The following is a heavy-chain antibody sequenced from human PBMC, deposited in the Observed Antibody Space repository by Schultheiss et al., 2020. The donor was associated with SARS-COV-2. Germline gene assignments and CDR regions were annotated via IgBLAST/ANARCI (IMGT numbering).Heavy chain of an antibody. CDR2: INAGNGNT. V-gene: IGHV1-3*01. CDR3: ARWGSRRGYLYYFDY. D-gene: IGHD3-3*01. J-gene: IGHJ4*02. Sequence: ASVKVSCKASGYTFSYYAVNWVRQAPGQRLEWMGWINAGNGNTKYSQKFQGRVTITRDTSASTAYMELSSLRSEDTAVYYCARWGSRRGYLYYFDYWGQGTLVTVSS. CDR1: GYTFSYYA.